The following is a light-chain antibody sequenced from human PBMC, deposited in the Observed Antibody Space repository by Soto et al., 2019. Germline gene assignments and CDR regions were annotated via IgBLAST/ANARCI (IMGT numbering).Light chain of an antibody. CDR3: QQYYTTPPVT. CDR1: QSVLYSSNNKNY. J-gene: IGKJ3*01. V-gene: IGKV4-1*01. CDR2: WAS. Sequence: DIVMTQSPDSLAVSLGERATINCKSSQSVLYSSNNKNYLAWYQQKPGQPPKLLINWASTRESGVPVRFSGSGSGTDFTLTITSLQAEDVAVYYCQQYYTTPPVTFGPGTKVEIK.